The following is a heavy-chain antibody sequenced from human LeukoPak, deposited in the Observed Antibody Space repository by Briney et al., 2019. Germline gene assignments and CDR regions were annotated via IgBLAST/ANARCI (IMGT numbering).Heavy chain of an antibody. V-gene: IGHV1-2*02. J-gene: IGHJ5*02. CDR3: ARVLTGPNNWFDP. D-gene: IGHD3-9*01. CDR2: INPNSGGT. CDR1: GYTFTGYY. Sequence: ASVKVSCKASGYTFTGYYMHWVRQAPGQGLEGMGWINPNSGGTNYAQKFQGRVTMTRDTSISTAYMELSRLRSDDTAVYYCARVLTGPNNWFDPWGQGTLVTVSS.